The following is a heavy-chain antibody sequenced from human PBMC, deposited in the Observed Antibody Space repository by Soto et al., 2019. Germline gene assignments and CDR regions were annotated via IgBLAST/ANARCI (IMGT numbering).Heavy chain of an antibody. J-gene: IGHJ4*02. CDR2: ISGSGGST. D-gene: IGHD3-22*01. V-gene: IGHV3-23*01. CDR3: AKARADYYDTSGYPVDF. Sequence: PGGSLRLSCAASGFTFSSYAMSWVRQAPGKGLEWVSAISGSGGSTYYADSVKGRFTISRDNSKNTLYVQMNSLRVEYTAVYYCAKARADYYDTSGYPVDFWGQGALVTVSS. CDR1: GFTFSSYA.